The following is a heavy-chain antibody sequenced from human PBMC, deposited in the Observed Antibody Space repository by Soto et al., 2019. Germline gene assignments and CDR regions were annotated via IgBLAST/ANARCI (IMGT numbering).Heavy chain of an antibody. CDR1: GSSISSDGYY. CDR2: IYNSGTT. Sequence: SETLPLPCTLSGSSISSDGYYWSWIRQHPGKSLEWIGSIYNSGTTYYNTSLKRRVTISVDTSKNQFSLEVCSVTAADTAVYYCAREGGYSTTTYYWGQGTLVTVSS. J-gene: IGHJ4*02. D-gene: IGHD6-13*01. CDR3: AREGGYSTTTYY. V-gene: IGHV4-31*03.